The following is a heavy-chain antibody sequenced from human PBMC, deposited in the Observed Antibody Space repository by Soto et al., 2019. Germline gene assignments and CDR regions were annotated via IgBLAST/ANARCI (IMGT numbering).Heavy chain of an antibody. CDR3: ARDQPGYSYGYGLGY. Sequence: GGSLRLSCAASGFTFSSYSMNWVRQAPGKGLEWVSYISSSANTIYYADSVRGRFTISRDNAKNSLYLQMNSLRAEDTAVYYCARDQPGYSYGYGLGYWGQGTLVTVSS. J-gene: IGHJ4*02. V-gene: IGHV3-48*04. D-gene: IGHD5-18*01. CDR2: ISSSANTI. CDR1: GFTFSSYS.